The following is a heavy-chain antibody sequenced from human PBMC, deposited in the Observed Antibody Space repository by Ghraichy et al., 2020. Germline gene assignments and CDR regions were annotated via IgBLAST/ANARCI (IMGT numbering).Heavy chain of an antibody. V-gene: IGHV3-66*01. J-gene: IGHJ4*02. CDR2: IYSGGST. D-gene: IGHD5-24*01. Sequence: GGSLRLSCAASGFTVSSNYMSWVRQAPGKGLEWVSVIYSGGSTYYADSVKGRFTISRDNSKNTLYLQMNSLRAEDTAVYYCARDQWWLQGGGSDYWGQGTLVTVSS. CDR3: ARDQWWLQGGGSDY. CDR1: GFTVSSNY.